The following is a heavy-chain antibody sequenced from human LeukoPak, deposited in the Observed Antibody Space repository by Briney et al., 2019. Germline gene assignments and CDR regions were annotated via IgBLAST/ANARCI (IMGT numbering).Heavy chain of an antibody. CDR1: GYTFTSYG. V-gene: IGHV1-18*01. J-gene: IGHJ4*02. CDR2: ISAYNGNT. Sequence: ASVKVSCKASGYTFTSYGITWVRQAPGQGLEWMGWISAYNGNTNYAQKLQGRVTMTTDTSTSTAYMDLRSLRSDDTAVYYCARGYDYVWGSSFDYWGQGTLVTVSS. CDR3: ARGYDYVWGSSFDY. D-gene: IGHD3-16*01.